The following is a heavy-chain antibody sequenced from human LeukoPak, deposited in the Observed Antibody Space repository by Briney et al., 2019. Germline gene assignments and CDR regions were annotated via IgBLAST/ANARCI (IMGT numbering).Heavy chain of an antibody. CDR2: ISAYNGNT. Sequence: GASVKVSCKASGYTFTSYGISWVRQAPGQGLEWMGWISAYNGNTNYAQKLQGRVTMTTDTSTSTAYMELRSLRSDDTAVYYCARDGHPRIVVVPAAIPSAYNRFDPWGQGTLVTVSS. J-gene: IGHJ5*02. CDR1: GYTFTSYG. V-gene: IGHV1-18*01. CDR3: ARDGHPRIVVVPAAIPSAYNRFDP. D-gene: IGHD2-2*01.